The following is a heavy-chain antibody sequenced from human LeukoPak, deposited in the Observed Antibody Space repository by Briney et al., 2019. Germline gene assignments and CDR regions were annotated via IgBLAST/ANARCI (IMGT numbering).Heavy chain of an antibody. CDR3: ARSVYSYGWRAYYMDV. CDR1: GYTFTSYY. CDR2: INPSGGST. V-gene: IGHV1-46*01. Sequence: ASVKVSCKASGYTFTSYYMHWVRQAPGQGLEWMGIINPSGGSTSYAQKFQGRVTMTRDMSTSTAYMELSSLRSEDMAVYYCARSVYSYGWRAYYMDVWGKGTTVTVSS. J-gene: IGHJ6*03. D-gene: IGHD5-18*01.